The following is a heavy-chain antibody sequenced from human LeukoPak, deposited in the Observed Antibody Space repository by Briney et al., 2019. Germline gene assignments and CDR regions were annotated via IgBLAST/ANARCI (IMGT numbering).Heavy chain of an antibody. J-gene: IGHJ5*02. CDR3: ARHGGYCSGGSCYLEYNWFDP. Sequence: SETLSLTCTVSGGSISSYYWSWIRQPPGEGLEWIGYIYYSGSTNYNPSLKSRVTISVDTSKNQFSLKLSSVTAADTAVYYCARHGGYCSGGSCYLEYNWFDPWGQGTLVTVSS. CDR1: GGSISSYY. V-gene: IGHV4-59*08. D-gene: IGHD2-15*01. CDR2: IYYSGST.